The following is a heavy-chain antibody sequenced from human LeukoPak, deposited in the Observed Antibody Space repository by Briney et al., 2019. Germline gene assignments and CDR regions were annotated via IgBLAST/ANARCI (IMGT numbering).Heavy chain of an antibody. CDR2: IIPIFGTA. CDR1: GGTFSSYA. Sequence: SVKVSCKASGGTFSSYAISWVRQAPGQGLEWMGGIIPIFGTANYAQKFQGRVTITTDESTSTAYMELSSLRSEDTAVYYCASQGLVVADAFDIWGQGTMVTVSS. D-gene: IGHD2-15*01. CDR3: ASQGLVVADAFDI. J-gene: IGHJ3*02. V-gene: IGHV1-69*05.